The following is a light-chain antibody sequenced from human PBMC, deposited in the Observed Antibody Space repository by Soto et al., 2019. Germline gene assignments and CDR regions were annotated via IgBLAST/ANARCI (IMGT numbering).Light chain of an antibody. CDR1: SSNIGAGYD. CDR2: DNS. J-gene: IGLJ1*01. CDR3: QYYDSSLSAYV. V-gene: IGLV1-40*01. Sequence: QSVLAQPPSVSGAPGQKVTISCTGSSSNIGAGYDLHWYQQLPGTAPKLLLYDNSNRPSGVPDRFSGSKSGTSASLAITGLQAEDEADYYCQYYDSSLSAYVFGPGTKVTVL.